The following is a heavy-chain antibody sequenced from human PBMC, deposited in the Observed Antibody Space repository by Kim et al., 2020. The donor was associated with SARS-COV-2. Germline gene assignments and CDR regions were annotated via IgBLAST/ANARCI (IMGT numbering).Heavy chain of an antibody. Sequence: SNKTYADTVEGRFTITRDNSKNTLYLQRNSLRAEDTAVYYCARDPGYGMDVWGQGTTVTVSS. CDR3: ARDPGYGMDV. J-gene: IGHJ6*02. V-gene: IGHV3-30-3*01. CDR2: SNK.